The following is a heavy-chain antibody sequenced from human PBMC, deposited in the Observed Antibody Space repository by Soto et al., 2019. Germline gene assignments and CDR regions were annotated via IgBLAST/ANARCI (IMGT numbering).Heavy chain of an antibody. CDR2: ISDDSSYI. V-gene: IGHV3-21*06. J-gene: IGHJ5*02. Sequence: GSLRLSCAASGFMFSAYTMNWVRQAPGKGLEWLSSISDDSSYIDYADSLRGRFTVSRDNARNSLYLQIDSLGVEDTAVYYCATPYFFNRWGPGTLVTVSS. CDR3: ATPYFFNR. D-gene: IGHD3-10*01. CDR1: GFMFSAYT.